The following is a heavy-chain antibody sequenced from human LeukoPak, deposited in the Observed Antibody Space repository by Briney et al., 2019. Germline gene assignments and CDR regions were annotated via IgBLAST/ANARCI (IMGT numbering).Heavy chain of an antibody. D-gene: IGHD3-10*01. V-gene: IGHV3-30*18. CDR3: AKVFEVRGARRPEDY. CDR2: ISYDGGNK. CDR1: GFTFSAYA. Sequence: PGGSLRLSCEASGFTFSAYAMTWVRQAPGKGLEWVALISYDGGNKFYADSVRDRFTISRDNSKNTLFLQMNSLRIEDTAVYYCAKVFEVRGARRPEDYWGQGTLVIVSS. J-gene: IGHJ4*02.